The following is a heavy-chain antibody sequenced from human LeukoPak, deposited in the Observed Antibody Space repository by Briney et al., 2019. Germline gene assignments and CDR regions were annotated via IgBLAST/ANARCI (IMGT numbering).Heavy chain of an antibody. V-gene: IGHV1-3*01. CDR1: GYTFTGYY. CDR3: ARGPPPFTMIVVVPPDY. CDR2: INAGNGNT. J-gene: IGHJ4*02. Sequence: ASVKVSCKASGYTFTGYYMHWVRQAPGQRLEWMGWINAGNGNTKYSQKFQGRVTITRDTSASTAYMELSSLRSEDTAVYYCARGPPPFTMIVVVPPDYWGQGTLVTVSS. D-gene: IGHD3-22*01.